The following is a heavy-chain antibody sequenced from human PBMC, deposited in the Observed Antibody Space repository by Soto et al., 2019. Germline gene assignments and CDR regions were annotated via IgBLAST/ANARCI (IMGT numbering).Heavy chain of an antibody. J-gene: IGHJ4*02. D-gene: IGHD6-13*01. CDR2: MNPNSGNT. CDR3: ARDTSSSWRFDY. CDR1: GYSFTSYD. Sequence: ASVKVSCKASGYSFTSYDINWVRQATGQGLEWMGWMNPNSGNTGYAQKFQGRVTITRDTSASTAYMELSSLRSEDTAVYYCARDTSSSWRFDYWGQGTLVTVSS. V-gene: IGHV1-8*01.